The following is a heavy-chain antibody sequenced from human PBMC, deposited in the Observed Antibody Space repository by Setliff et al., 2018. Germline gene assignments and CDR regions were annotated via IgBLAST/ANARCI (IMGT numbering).Heavy chain of an antibody. V-gene: IGHV4-39*07. D-gene: IGHD4-17*01. CDR1: GGSSSSSSYY. CDR3: ARDRVTTLENYYYYYGMDV. Sequence: PSETLSLTCTVSGGSSSSSSYYWGWIRQPPGKGLEWIGSIYYSGSTYYNPSLKSRVTISVDTSKNQSSLKLSSVTAADTAVYYCARDRVTTLENYYYYYGMDVWGQGSTVTVSS. J-gene: IGHJ6*02. CDR2: IYYSGST.